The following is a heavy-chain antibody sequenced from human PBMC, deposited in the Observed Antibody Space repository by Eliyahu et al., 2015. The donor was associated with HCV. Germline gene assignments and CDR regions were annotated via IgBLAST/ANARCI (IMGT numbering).Heavy chain of an antibody. V-gene: IGHV4-34*01. CDR2: INHSGST. CDR3: ARGLRGYSGYDYVSVGYYYFDY. D-gene: IGHD5-12*01. CDR1: GGSFSGYY. J-gene: IGHJ4*02. Sequence: QVQLQQWGAGLLKPSETLSLTCAVYGGSFSGYYWSWTRQPPGKGLEWIGEINHSGSTNYNPSLKSRVTISVDTSKNQFSLKLSSVTAADTAVYYCARGLRGYSGYDYVSVGYYYFDYWGQGTLVTVSS.